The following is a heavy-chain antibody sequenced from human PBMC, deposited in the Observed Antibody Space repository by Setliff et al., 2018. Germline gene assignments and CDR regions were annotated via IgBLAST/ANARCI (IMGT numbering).Heavy chain of an antibody. CDR1: GYTFTSYG. V-gene: IGHV1-3*01. CDR3: ARGSRGFDY. Sequence: ASVKVSCKASGYTFTSYGVHWVRQAPGQRLEWMGWINAANGNTKYSKHFQDRVAITRDTSASTAYMELSSLTSEDTAVYFCARGSRGFDYWGQGALVTVSS. J-gene: IGHJ4*02. CDR2: INAANGNT.